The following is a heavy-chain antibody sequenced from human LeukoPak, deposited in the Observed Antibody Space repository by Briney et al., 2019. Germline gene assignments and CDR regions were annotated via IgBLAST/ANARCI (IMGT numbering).Heavy chain of an antibody. V-gene: IGHV3-30*02. CDR2: IRYDGSNK. CDR3: AKGGGYEAQYYYYYFDV. Sequence: GGSLRLSCAASGFTFSSYGMYWVRQAPGKGLKWVAFIRYDGSNKYYADSVKGRFTVSRDNSKNTLYLQMKSVRAEDTAVYYCAKGGGYEAQYYYYYFDVWGKGTTVTISS. CDR1: GFTFSSYG. J-gene: IGHJ6*03. D-gene: IGHD5-12*01.